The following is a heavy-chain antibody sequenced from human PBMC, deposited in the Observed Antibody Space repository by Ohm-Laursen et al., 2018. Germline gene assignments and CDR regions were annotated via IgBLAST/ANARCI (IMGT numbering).Heavy chain of an antibody. CDR3: TTWDSLGGTKGGFDY. CDR1: GFTFSSCG. Sequence: SLRLSCAASGFTFSSCGMHWVRQAPGKGLEWVAVISYDGSNKYYADSVTGRFTISRDNSKNTLYLQMNSLKTEDTAMYYCTTWDSLGGTKGGFDYWGQGTLVTVSP. V-gene: IGHV3-30*03. J-gene: IGHJ4*02. CDR2: ISYDGSNK. D-gene: IGHD1-26*01.